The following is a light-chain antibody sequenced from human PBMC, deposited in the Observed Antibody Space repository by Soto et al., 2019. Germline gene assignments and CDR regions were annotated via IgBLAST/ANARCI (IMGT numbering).Light chain of an antibody. CDR2: EVS. Sequence: QSVLTQPASVSGSPGQSITISCTGTISDVGGYNYVSWYQQHPGKAPKLMIYEVSNRPSGVSNRFSGSKSGNTASLTISGLQAEDEADYYCISYTSSSTWVFGGGTKLTVL. J-gene: IGLJ3*02. V-gene: IGLV2-14*01. CDR1: ISDVGGYNY. CDR3: ISYTSSSTWV.